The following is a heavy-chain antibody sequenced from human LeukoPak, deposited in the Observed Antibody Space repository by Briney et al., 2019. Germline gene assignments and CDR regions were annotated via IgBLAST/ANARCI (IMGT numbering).Heavy chain of an antibody. V-gene: IGHV5-51*01. D-gene: IGHD1-20*01. CDR1: GYSFTSYR. CDR3: ATRLGNWNDPYYFDY. Sequence: GESLKISCKGSGYSFTSYRIGWVRQMPGKGLEWMGIIYPGDSDTRYSPSFQGQVTISADKSISTAYLQWSSLKASDTAMYYCATRLGNWNDPYYFDYWGQGTLVTVSS. J-gene: IGHJ4*02. CDR2: IYPGDSDT.